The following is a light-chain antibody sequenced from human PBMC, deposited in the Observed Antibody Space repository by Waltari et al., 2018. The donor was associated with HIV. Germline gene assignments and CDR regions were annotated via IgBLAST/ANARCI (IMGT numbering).Light chain of an antibody. J-gene: IGKJ2*03. CDR2: GAF. CDR1: QSVPRTF. CDR3: LQYGSLPYS. V-gene: IGKV3-20*01. Sequence: EIVLTQSPGTLSLSPGDRATLSCRASQSVPRTFLAWYQQKRGQAPRLLFYGAFSRSSGIPDRFRGGGSGADFTLTISRLEPEDFAVYYCLQYGSLPYSFGQGTKLEIK.